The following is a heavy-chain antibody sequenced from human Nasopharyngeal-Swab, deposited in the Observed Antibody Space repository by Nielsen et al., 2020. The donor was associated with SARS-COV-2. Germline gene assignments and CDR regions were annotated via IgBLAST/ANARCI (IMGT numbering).Heavy chain of an antibody. D-gene: IGHD3-9*01. Sequence: WVRQAPGQGLEWMGGIIPIFGTANYAQKFQGRVTITADESTTTVYMELRSLRSDDTAVYYCARDPQQYYDILTGYARDYYYYGMDVWGQGTTVTVSS. CDR3: ARDPQQYYDILTGYARDYYYYGMDV. J-gene: IGHJ6*02. V-gene: IGHV1-69*01. CDR2: IIPIFGTA.